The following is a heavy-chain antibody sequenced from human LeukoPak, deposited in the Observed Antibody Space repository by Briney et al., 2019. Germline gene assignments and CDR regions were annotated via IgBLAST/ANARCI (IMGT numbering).Heavy chain of an antibody. Sequence: ASVKVSCKASGGTFSSYAISWVRQAPGQGLEWMGGIIPIFGTANYAQKFQGRVTITADESTSTAYVELSSLRSEDTAVYYCARGPYYDSSGPDYYFDYWGQGTLVTVSS. CDR1: GGTFSSYA. CDR3: ARGPYYDSSGPDYYFDY. CDR2: IIPIFGTA. V-gene: IGHV1-69*13. D-gene: IGHD3-22*01. J-gene: IGHJ4*02.